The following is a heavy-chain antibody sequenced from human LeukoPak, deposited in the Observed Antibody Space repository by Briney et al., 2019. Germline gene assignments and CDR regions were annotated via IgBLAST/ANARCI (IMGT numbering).Heavy chain of an antibody. Sequence: PSETLSLTCAVYGGSFSGYYWSWIRQPPGKGLEWIGYIYYSGSTNYNPSLKSRVTISVDTSKNQFSLKLSSVTAADTAVYYCARGSDGVWGQGTLVTVSS. CDR3: ARGSDGV. V-gene: IGHV4-59*01. D-gene: IGHD3-10*01. CDR2: IYYSGST. CDR1: GGSFSGYY. J-gene: IGHJ4*02.